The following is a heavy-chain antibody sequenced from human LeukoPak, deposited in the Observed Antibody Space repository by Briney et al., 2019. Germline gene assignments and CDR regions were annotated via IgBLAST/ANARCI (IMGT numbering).Heavy chain of an antibody. Sequence: PSETLSLTCNVSGGSFNGYYWTWIRQPPGKGLEWIAEINHIGTTNHNPSLKSRVTVSTDTSKNQFFLRLTSVTAADTALYYCARLVVTAPQYHYYRDVWGEGTTVTVSS. CDR2: INHIGTT. CDR3: ARLVVTAPQYHYYRDV. CDR1: GGSFNGYY. D-gene: IGHD2-21*02. V-gene: IGHV4-34*01. J-gene: IGHJ6*03.